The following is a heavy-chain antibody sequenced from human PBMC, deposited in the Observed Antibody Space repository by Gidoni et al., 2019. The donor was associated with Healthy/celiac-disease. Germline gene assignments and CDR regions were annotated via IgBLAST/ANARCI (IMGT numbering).Heavy chain of an antibody. V-gene: IGHV4-34*01. CDR2: T. CDR3: ARQYSITIFGVVIIGGMDV. D-gene: IGHD3-3*01. J-gene: IGHJ6*02. Sequence: TNYNPSLKSRVTISVDTSKNQFSLKLSSVTAADTAVYYCARQYSITIFGVVIIGGMDVWGQGTTVTVSS.